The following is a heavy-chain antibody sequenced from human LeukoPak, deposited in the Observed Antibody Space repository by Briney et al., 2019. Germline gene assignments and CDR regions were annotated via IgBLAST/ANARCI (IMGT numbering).Heavy chain of an antibody. V-gene: IGHV3-23*01. CDR1: GFTFSTYS. CDR2: ISGSGGTT. D-gene: IGHD6-25*01. J-gene: IGHJ4*02. CDR3: AKFFAPSGGNSGWPWVIDY. Sequence: PGGSPRLSCAASGFTFSTYSMKWVRQAPGKGLEWVSAISGSGGTTYYADSVKGRFTISRDNSENALYLQMNSLRAEDTALYYCAKFFAPSGGNSGWPWVIDYWGQGTLVTVSS.